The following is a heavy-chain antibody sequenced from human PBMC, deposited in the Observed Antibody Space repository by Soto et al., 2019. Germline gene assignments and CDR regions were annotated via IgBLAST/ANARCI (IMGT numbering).Heavy chain of an antibody. CDR1: GGSISSGDYY. J-gene: IGHJ5*02. D-gene: IGHD2-15*01. Sequence: KSSETLSLTCTVSGGSISSGDYYWSWIRQPPGKGLEWIGYIYYSGSTYYNPSLKSRVTISVDTSKNQFSLKLSSVTAADTAVYYCARDIVLSGGNPTPHPWGQGTLVTVSS. CDR3: ARDIVLSGGNPTPHP. V-gene: IGHV4-30-4*01. CDR2: IYYSGST.